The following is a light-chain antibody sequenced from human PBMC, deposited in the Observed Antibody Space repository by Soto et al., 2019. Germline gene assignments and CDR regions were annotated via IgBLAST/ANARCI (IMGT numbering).Light chain of an antibody. CDR2: ATS. CDR1: QTISSF. J-gene: IGKJ5*01. CDR3: QQSYLPIT. V-gene: IGKV1-39*01. Sequence: DIQMTQSPSSLSASVGDRVTISCRASQTISSFLNWYQHKPGKAPKLLIYATSSLQSGVPSRFSGSGSGTDFTLTISSLQPEDFATYYCQQSYLPITFGHGTLLEI.